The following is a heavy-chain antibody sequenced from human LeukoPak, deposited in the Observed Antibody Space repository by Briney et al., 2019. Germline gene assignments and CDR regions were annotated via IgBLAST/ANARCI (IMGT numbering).Heavy chain of an antibody. CDR1: GFTVSNNY. CDR2: LYGGGYT. D-gene: IGHD2-2*01. Sequence: GGSLRLSCAASGFTVSNNYMSWVRQAPGRGLEWVSLLYGGGYTYYADSVKGRFTISSDNSKNILYLQMNSLRAEDKAVYYCVRGVQLLNWLDPWGQGTLVTV. CDR3: VRGVQLLNWLDP. V-gene: IGHV3-53*01. J-gene: IGHJ5*02.